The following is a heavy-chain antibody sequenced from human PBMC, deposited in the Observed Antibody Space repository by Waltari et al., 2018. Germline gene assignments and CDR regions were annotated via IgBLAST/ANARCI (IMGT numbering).Heavy chain of an antibody. CDR2: IYHSRRP. CDR3: ARGEKCEQTDY. CDR1: GYSISSGYY. D-gene: IGHD3-10*01. V-gene: IGHV4-38-2*01. J-gene: IGHJ4*02. Sequence: QVQLKESGPGLVKPSETLSITCAVSGYSISSGYYWGWIRQPPGKGLEWIGSIYHSRRPHYHPSLNGRVTISVHTSKNQCSLKLSSVTAADSAVYYGARGEKCEQTDYWGQGSLVTVSS.